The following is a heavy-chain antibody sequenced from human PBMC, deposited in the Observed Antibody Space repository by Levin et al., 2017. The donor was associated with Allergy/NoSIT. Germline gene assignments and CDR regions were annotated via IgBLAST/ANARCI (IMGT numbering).Heavy chain of an antibody. Sequence: PGGSLRLSCEASGFTFYNFAMSWVRQAPGKGLEWVSTITRSGAGTYYADSVDGRFTVSRDNSKNTLSLHLASVRAEDTATYYCALGLRGDYTTFDSWGQGILVSVSS. CDR3: ALGLRGDYTTFDS. V-gene: IGHV3-23*01. CDR1: GFTFYNFA. J-gene: IGHJ4*02. D-gene: IGHD4-11*01. CDR2: ITRSGAGT.